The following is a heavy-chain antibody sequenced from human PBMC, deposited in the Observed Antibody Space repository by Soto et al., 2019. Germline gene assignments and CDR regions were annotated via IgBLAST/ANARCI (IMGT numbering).Heavy chain of an antibody. J-gene: IGHJ5*02. V-gene: IGHV4-59*01. Sequence: PSETLSLTCTVSGGSISSYYWSWIRAPPGKGLEWIGYIYYSGSTNYNPSLKRRVTISVDTSKNQFSLKLSSVTAADRAVYYCARDLNWFDPWGQGTLVTVSS. CDR2: IYYSGST. CDR1: GGSISSYY. CDR3: ARDLNWFDP.